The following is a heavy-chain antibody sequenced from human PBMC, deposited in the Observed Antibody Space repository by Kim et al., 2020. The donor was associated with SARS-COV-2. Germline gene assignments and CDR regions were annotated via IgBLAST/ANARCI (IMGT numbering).Heavy chain of an antibody. CDR3: ARCDREYSYYYAMDV. CDR1: GYSFTTYW. Sequence: GESLKISCKASGYSFTTYWIGWVRQMPGKGLEWMGIIYPGDSDTRYRPSFQGQVTISADKSINTAYLQWSTLKVSDSAMYYCARCDREYSYYYAMDVWGQGTSVPVSS. V-gene: IGHV5-51*01. D-gene: IGHD3-22*01. J-gene: IGHJ6*02. CDR2: IYPGDSDT.